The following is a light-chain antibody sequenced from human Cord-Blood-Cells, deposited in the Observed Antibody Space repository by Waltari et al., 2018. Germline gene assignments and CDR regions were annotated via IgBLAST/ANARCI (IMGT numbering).Light chain of an antibody. CDR1: SSNIGAGYD. V-gene: IGLV1-40*01. CDR3: SSYTSSSTYV. CDR2: DVS. Sequence: QSVLTQPPSVSGAPGQRVTISCTGSSSNIGAGYDVHWYQQLPGTAPKLMIYDVSKRPSGVSNRFSGSKSGNTASLTISGLQAEDEADYYCSSYTSSSTYVFGTGTKVTVL. J-gene: IGLJ1*01.